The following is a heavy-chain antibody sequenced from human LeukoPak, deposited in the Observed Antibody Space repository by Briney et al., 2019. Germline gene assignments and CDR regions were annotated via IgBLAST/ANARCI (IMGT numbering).Heavy chain of an antibody. D-gene: IGHD6-19*01. Sequence: SETLSLTCTVSGGSISSYYWSWIRQPAGKGLEWIRRIYTSGSTNYNPSLKSRVTMSVDTSKNQFSLKLSSVTAADTAVYYCARLYSSGSLHYFDYWGQGTLVTVSS. CDR3: ARLYSSGSLHYFDY. CDR1: GGSISSYY. CDR2: IYTSGST. V-gene: IGHV4-4*07. J-gene: IGHJ4*02.